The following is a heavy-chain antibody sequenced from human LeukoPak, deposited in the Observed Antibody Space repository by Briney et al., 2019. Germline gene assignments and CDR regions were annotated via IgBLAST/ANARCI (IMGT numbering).Heavy chain of an antibody. Sequence: GGSLRLSCAASGFTFSSYEMNWVRQAPGKGLEWVSTISNSGGTTYYAESVKGRFTISRDDSDNTLYLQMSSLRAEDTAVYYCAKTDVGIGWHHFDYWGQGILVTVSS. CDR3: AKTDVGIGWHHFDY. D-gene: IGHD6-19*01. V-gene: IGHV3-23*01. CDR1: GFTFSSYE. CDR2: ISNSGGTT. J-gene: IGHJ4*02.